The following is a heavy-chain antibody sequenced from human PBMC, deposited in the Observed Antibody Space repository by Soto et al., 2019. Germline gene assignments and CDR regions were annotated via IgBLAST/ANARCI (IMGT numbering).Heavy chain of an antibody. D-gene: IGHD4-17*01. V-gene: IGHV3-23*01. CDR1: GFSFSSYA. Sequence: EVQLLESGGGLVQPGGSLRLSCAASGFSFSSYAMSWVRQAPGKGLEWVSGLSASGGSTYYADSVKGRFTISRDNSKNTLHLQMNSLRAEDTAVYYCAKGLSGEYESYFDYWGQGSLVTVSP. CDR2: LSASGGST. J-gene: IGHJ4*02. CDR3: AKGLSGEYESYFDY.